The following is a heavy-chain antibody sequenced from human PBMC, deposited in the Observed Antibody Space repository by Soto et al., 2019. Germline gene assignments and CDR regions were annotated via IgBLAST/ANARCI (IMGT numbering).Heavy chain of an antibody. CDR1: GYTFTSYG. CDR3: ARDSFDPTYYDILTGNKPAGYFDY. J-gene: IGHJ4*03. V-gene: IGHV1-18*01. D-gene: IGHD3-9*01. Sequence: ASVKVSCKASGYTFTSYGISWVRQAPGQGLEWMGWISAYNGNANYAQKLQGRVTMTTDTSTSTAYMELRSLRSDDTAVYYCARDSFDPTYYDILTGNKPAGYFDYWGRG. CDR2: ISAYNGNA.